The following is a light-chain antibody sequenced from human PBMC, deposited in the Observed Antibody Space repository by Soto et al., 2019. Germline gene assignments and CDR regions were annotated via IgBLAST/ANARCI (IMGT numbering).Light chain of an antibody. CDR1: SSDVGGYKY. CDR2: DVS. J-gene: IGLJ2*01. V-gene: IGLV2-14*01. CDR3: SSYTSSSTVV. Sequence: QSALAQPASVSGSPGQSITISCTGTSSDVGGYKYVSWYQQHPGKAPKLMIYDVSNRPSGVYYRFSGSKSGNTASLTISGLQAEDEVDYYCSSYTSSSTVVFCGGTK.